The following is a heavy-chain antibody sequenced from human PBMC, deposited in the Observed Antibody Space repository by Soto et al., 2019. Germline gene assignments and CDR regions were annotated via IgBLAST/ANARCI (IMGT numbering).Heavy chain of an antibody. CDR1: GFTFSSYA. V-gene: IGHV3-64*01. CDR3: ARVVSQYQLLDYFDY. CDR2: ISSNGGST. Sequence: WGSLRLSCEASGFTFSSYAMHWVRQAPGKGLEYVSAISSNGGSTYYTNSVKGRFTISRDNSKNTLYLQMGSLRAEDMAVYYCARVVSQYQLLDYFDYWGQGTLVTVSS. D-gene: IGHD2-2*01. J-gene: IGHJ4*02.